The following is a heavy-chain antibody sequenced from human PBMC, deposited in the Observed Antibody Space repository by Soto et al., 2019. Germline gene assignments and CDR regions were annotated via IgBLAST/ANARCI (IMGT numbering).Heavy chain of an antibody. CDR2: IHPGDSTI. D-gene: IGHD2-21*01. Sequence: PGESLKISCQGSGYDFSTHYWIGWVRQLPGKGLEWMGIIHPGDSTIRYSPSFQGQITISVDKSISTAYLQWSSLEASDSAIYYFARYSAKRYLLDVWGQGTSVTVSS. V-gene: IGHV5-51*01. CDR1: GYDFSTHYW. CDR3: ARYSAKRYLLDV. J-gene: IGHJ6*01.